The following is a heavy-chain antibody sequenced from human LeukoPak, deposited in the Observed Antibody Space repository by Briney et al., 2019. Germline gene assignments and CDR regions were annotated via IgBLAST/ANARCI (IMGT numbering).Heavy chain of an antibody. V-gene: IGHV4-34*01. D-gene: IGHD3-10*01. CDR2: INHSGST. J-gene: IGHJ5*02. Sequence: SETLSLTCAVYGGSFSGYYWSWIRQPPGKGLEWIGEINHSGSTNYNPSLKSRVTISVDTSKNQFSLKLSSVTAADTAVYYCARGLTMVRGVIKAINWFDPWGQGILVTVSS. CDR1: GGSFSGYY. CDR3: ARGLTMVRGVIKAINWFDP.